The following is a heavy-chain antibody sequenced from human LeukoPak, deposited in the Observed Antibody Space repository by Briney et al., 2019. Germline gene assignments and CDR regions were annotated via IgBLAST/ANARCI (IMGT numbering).Heavy chain of an antibody. D-gene: IGHD3-3*01. V-gene: IGHV4-59*08. J-gene: IGHJ5*02. CDR2: IYYSGST. CDR3: ARHPNDFKELKFDP. Sequence: PSETLSLTCAVYGGSFSSYYWSWIRQPPGKGLEWIGYIYYSGSTNYNPSLKSRVTISVDTSKNQFSLKLSSVTAADTAVYYCARHPNDFKELKFDPWGQGTLVTVSS. CDR1: GGSFSSYY.